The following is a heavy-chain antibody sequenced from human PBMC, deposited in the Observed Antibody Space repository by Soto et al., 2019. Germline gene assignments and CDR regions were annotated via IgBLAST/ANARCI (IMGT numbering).Heavy chain of an antibody. CDR2: INYVGKT. Sequence: KLPETLSLACSVSGGSINSKSYFWGWIRQTSGKGLEWIASINYVGKTYYSPSLKSRLAISVDTSKNQFSLRLSSVTAADTAVYYCARARYEGFDYWGLGTLVTVS. J-gene: IGHJ4*02. D-gene: IGHD3-3*01. CDR1: GGSINSKSYF. CDR3: ARARYEGFDY. V-gene: IGHV4-39*01.